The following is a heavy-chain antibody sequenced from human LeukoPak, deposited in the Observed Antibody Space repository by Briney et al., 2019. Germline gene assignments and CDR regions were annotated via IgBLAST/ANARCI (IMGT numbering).Heavy chain of an antibody. J-gene: IGHJ3*02. CDR3: ARSCGDAFDI. V-gene: IGHV4-61*01. CDR2: IYYGGST. Sequence: PSETLSLTCTVSGGSVRSDSYYWGWIRQPPGKGLEWIGYIYYGGSTNYNPPLKSRVTISVDMSKNQFSLKLRFLTAADTAVYYCARSCGDAFDIWAQGTMVTVSS. CDR1: GGSVRSDSYY.